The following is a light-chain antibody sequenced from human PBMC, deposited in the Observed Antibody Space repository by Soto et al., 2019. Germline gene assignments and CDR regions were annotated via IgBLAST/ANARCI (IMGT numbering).Light chain of an antibody. CDR1: QSVSSR. J-gene: IGKJ1*01. V-gene: IGKV3-20*01. CDR2: GAS. CDR3: QQYGSSPWT. Sequence: ELVLTQSPGTLSVSPGERATLSCRASQSVSSRLAWYQQKPGQDTRILIYGASSRATGIPDRVSGSGSGTDVTLTISRLETEDFAVYYCQQYGSSPWTFGQGTKVDIK.